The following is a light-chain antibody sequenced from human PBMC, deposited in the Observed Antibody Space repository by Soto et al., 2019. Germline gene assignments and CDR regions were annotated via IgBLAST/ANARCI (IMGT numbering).Light chain of an antibody. Sequence: QSVLAQPASVPGSPGQSIAISCTGSSSDVGIYNYVSWYQQHPGKVPKLIIYEATNRPSGVSNRFSGSKSGNTASLTISGLQAEDEADYYCSSYTTSSTRVFGTGTKVTVL. CDR2: EAT. V-gene: IGLV2-14*01. CDR1: SSDVGIYNY. J-gene: IGLJ1*01. CDR3: SSYTTSSTRV.